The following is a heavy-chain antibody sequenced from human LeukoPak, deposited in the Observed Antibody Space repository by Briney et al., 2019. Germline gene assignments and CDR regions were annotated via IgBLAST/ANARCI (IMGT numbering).Heavy chain of an antibody. CDR2: ISAYNGNT. Sequence: ASVKVSCKASGYTFTSYGISWVRQAPGQGLEWMGWISAYNGNTNYAQKLQGRVTMTTDTSTSTAYMELRSLRSDDTAVYYCARDEDSSGWTYYFDYWGQGTLVTVSS. CDR3: ARDEDSSGWTYYFDY. J-gene: IGHJ4*02. V-gene: IGHV1-18*01. D-gene: IGHD6-19*01. CDR1: GYTFTSYG.